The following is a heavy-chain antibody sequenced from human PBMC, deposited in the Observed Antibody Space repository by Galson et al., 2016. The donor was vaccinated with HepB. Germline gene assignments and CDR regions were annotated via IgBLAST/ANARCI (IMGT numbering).Heavy chain of an antibody. D-gene: IGHD3-16*01. Sequence: SLRLSCAASGFTFNSYAMHWVRQAPGKGLEWVAIISYDGSNKYYEDSVKGRFTISRDNSKNTLYLQMNSLRAEDTAVYYCAALRLVVAGLDAFYIWGQGTLVTVSS. CDR3: AALRLVVAGLDAFYI. V-gene: IGHV3-30-3*01. CDR1: GFTFNSYA. CDR2: ISYDGSNK. J-gene: IGHJ3*02.